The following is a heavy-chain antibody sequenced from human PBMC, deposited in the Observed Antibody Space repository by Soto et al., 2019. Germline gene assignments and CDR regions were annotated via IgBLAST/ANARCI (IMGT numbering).Heavy chain of an antibody. CDR3: ARGVAGRYYSDY. CDR1: GFTFSSYW. J-gene: IGHJ4*02. Sequence: EVQLVESGGGLVQPGGSLRLSCAASGFTFSSYWMHWVRQPPGKGLVWVSRINGDGSRTSYADSGKGRFAISRDNAKNTVYLQMDSLRAEDTAVYYCARGVAGRYYSDYWGQGTLVTVSS. CDR2: INGDGSRT. D-gene: IGHD4-17*01. V-gene: IGHV3-74*01.